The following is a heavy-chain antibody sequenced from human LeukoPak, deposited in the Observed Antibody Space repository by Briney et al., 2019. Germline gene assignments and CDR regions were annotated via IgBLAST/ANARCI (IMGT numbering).Heavy chain of an antibody. Sequence: ASVKVSCKASGGTFSSYAISWERQAPGQGLEWMGGIIPIFGTANYAQKFQGRVTITADESTSTAYMELSSLRSEDTAVYYCARGYYYGSGTNEDFDYWGQGTLVTVSS. CDR1: GGTFSSYA. V-gene: IGHV1-69*13. CDR3: ARGYYYGSGTNEDFDY. D-gene: IGHD3-10*01. J-gene: IGHJ4*02. CDR2: IIPIFGTA.